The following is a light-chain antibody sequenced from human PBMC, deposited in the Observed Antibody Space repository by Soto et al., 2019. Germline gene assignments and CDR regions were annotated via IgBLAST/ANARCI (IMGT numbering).Light chain of an antibody. Sequence: SYELTQPPSVSVSPGQTASITCSGAKLGDEYFSWYQQKPGQSPVLVIYLDTKRPSGIPERFSGSNSGNTATLTISGTQAMDEADYYCQAWDSSIEVFGTGTKLTVL. CDR2: LDT. CDR1: KLGDEY. CDR3: QAWDSSIEV. V-gene: IGLV3-1*01. J-gene: IGLJ1*01.